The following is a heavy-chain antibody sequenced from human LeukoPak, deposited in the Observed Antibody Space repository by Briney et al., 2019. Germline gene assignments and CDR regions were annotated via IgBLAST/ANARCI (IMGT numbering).Heavy chain of an antibody. D-gene: IGHD5-12*01. CDR1: GFTFSSYG. CDR3: AKCGLDSGYDLDY. J-gene: IGHJ4*02. Sequence: GGSLRLSCAASGFTFSSYGMHWVRQAPGKGLEWVAVISYDGSNKYYADSVKGRFTISRDNSKSTLYLQMNSLRAEDTAVYYCAKCGLDSGYDLDYWGQGTLVTVSS. CDR2: ISYDGSNK. V-gene: IGHV3-30*18.